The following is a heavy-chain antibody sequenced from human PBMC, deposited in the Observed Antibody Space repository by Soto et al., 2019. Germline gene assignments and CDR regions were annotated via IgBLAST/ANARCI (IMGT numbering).Heavy chain of an antibody. D-gene: IGHD6-13*01. CDR2: IYPGDSDT. CDR3: ARTAAAGKYYYGMDV. V-gene: IGHV5-51*01. J-gene: IGHJ6*02. CDR1: GYSFTSYW. Sequence: PGESLKISCKGSGYSFTSYWIGWVRQMPGKGLECMGIIYPGDSDTRYSPSFQGQVTISADKSISTAYLQWSSLKASDTAMYYCARTAAAGKYYYGMDVWGQGTTVTGSS.